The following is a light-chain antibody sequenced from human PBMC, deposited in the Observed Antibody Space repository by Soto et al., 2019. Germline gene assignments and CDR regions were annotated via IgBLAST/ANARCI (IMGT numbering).Light chain of an antibody. CDR3: QLYYSFPWT. CDR1: PGVSNF. CDR2: AAY. V-gene: IGKV1D-8*01. J-gene: IGKJ1*01. Sequence: VIWMTQSPSLLSASTGDRVTISCRVSPGVSNFLAWYQQKPGKAPKILIYAAYTLQTGVPSRFSGSGSRTDVTLTISMLQSEDFATYYCQLYYSFPWTFGQGTKVEI.